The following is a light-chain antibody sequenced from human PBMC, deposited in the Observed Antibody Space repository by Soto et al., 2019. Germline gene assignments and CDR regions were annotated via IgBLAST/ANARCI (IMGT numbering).Light chain of an antibody. CDR3: HQYNKWPLFT. Sequence: EIVMTQSPVTLSLSPGERATLSCRASQSVGSNLAWYQQKPGQAPRLLIYAPSTRATAIPARFSGSGSGTEFTLTISSLQSEDFAVYYCHQYNKWPLFTFGPGTTVDIK. J-gene: IGKJ3*01. CDR2: APS. CDR1: QSVGSN. V-gene: IGKV3-15*01.